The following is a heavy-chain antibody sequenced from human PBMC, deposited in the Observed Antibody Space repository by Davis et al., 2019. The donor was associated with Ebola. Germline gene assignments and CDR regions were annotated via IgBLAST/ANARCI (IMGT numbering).Heavy chain of an antibody. V-gene: IGHV3-7*01. CDR3: ARDDNYDILTGYYTH. J-gene: IGHJ4*02. D-gene: IGHD3-9*01. Sequence: GESLKISCAASGITSSSYWMSWLRQAPRKGLEWVANIKQDGSEKYYVDSVKGRFTISRDNAKNSLYLQMNSLRAEDTAVYYCARDDNYDILTGYYTHWGQGTLVTVSS. CDR2: IKQDGSEK. CDR1: GITSSSYW.